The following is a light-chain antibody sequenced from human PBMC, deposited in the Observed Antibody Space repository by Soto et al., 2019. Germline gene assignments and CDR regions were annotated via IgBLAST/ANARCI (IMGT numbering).Light chain of an antibody. Sequence: EIVLTQSPGTLSLSPGERATLSCRASQSVSSSYLAWFQQKPGQAPRHLIYAASSRATGIPDRFRGSGSGTDFTLTISRLEPEDFAVYYCQQYGSSLRTLGQGTKVDIK. CDR2: AAS. CDR1: QSVSSSY. J-gene: IGKJ1*01. CDR3: QQYGSSLRT. V-gene: IGKV3-20*01.